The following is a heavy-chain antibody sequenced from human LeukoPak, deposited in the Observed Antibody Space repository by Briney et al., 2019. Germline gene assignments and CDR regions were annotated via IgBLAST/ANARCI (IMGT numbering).Heavy chain of an antibody. D-gene: IGHD3-3*01. CDR1: GFTFSSYW. V-gene: IGHV3-74*01. J-gene: IGHJ3*02. CDR3: ARGAFGVYAFDI. Sequence: GGSLRLSCAASGFTFSSYWMHWVRQAPGKGLVWVSRITPDGTSTTYADSVKGRFTISRDNAKNTLYVQMNSLRAEDTAVYYCARGAFGVYAFDIWSQGTMVTVSS. CDR2: ITPDGTST.